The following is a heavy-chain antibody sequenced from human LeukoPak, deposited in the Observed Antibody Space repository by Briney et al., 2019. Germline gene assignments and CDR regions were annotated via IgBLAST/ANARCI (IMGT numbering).Heavy chain of an antibody. CDR2: INPSGGST. CDR3: ARAADYGDYLRDYYMGV. D-gene: IGHD4-17*01. Sequence: ASVKVSCKASGYTLTSYYMHWVRQAPGQGLEWMGIINPSGGSTSYAQKFQGRVTMTRDMSTSTVYMELSSLRSEDTAVYYCARAADYGDYLRDYYMGVWGKGTTVTVSS. V-gene: IGHV1-46*01. CDR1: GYTLTSYY. J-gene: IGHJ6*03.